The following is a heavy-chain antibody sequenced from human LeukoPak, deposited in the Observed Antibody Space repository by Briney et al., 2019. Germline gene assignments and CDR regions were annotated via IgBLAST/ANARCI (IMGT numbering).Heavy chain of an antibody. J-gene: IGHJ4*02. Sequence: SETLSLTCSVSGGSISSHNHHWDWIRQPPGNGLEWIGSIHHSGVTYSNPSLRSRLTLSVDMSENHFSLNLSSVTAAGTAVYYCARRDNSFDSWGPGTLVTVSS. V-gene: IGHV4-39*02. D-gene: IGHD5-24*01. CDR3: ARRDNSFDS. CDR1: GGSISSHNHH. CDR2: IHHSGVT.